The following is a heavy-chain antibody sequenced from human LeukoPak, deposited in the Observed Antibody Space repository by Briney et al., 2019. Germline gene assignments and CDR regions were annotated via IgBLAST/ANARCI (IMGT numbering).Heavy chain of an antibody. CDR2: IYYSGST. V-gene: IGHV4-61*01. J-gene: IGHJ2*01. CDR3: ATGASHDSSGYLWSGWYFDL. CDR1: GGSISSSSYY. D-gene: IGHD3-22*01. Sequence: PSETLSLTCTVSGGSISSSSYYWSWIRQPPGKGLEWIGYIYYSGSTNYNPSLKSRVTISVDTSKNQFSLKLSSVTAADTAVYYCATGASHDSSGYLWSGWYFDLWGRGTLVTVSS.